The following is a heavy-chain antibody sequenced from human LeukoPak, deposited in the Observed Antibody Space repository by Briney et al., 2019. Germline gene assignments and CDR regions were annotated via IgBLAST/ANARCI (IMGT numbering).Heavy chain of an antibody. V-gene: IGHV3-23*01. J-gene: IGHJ6*04. Sequence: GALRLSCAASGFPFSSYGMSWVRQAPGKGLEWVSAISGSGGSTYYADSVKGRFTISRDNSKNTLYLQMNSLRAEDTAIYYCAVSPKVVEVWGKGTTVTVSS. CDR1: GFPFSSYG. CDR3: AVSPKVVEV. CDR2: ISGSGGST. D-gene: IGHD2-2*01.